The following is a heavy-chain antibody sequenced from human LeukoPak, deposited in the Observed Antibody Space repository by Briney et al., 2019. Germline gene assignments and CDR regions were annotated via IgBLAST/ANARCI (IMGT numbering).Heavy chain of an antibody. CDR1: GASVGSAGYY. D-gene: IGHD1-26*01. CDR3: ARTQSQSGSYRYYFGY. Sequence: SEALSLTCTVSGASVGSAGYYWSWIRQPPGGGLEWIGYIYYISNTNYNPSLKSRVTMSVDPSKNQFSLKLNSVTAADTAVYYCARTQSQSGSYRYYFGYWGQGTLVTVSS. J-gene: IGHJ4*02. CDR2: IYYISNT. V-gene: IGHV4-61*08.